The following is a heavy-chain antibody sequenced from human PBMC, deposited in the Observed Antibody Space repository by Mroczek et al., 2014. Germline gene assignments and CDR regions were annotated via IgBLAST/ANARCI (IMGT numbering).Heavy chain of an antibody. J-gene: IGHJ2*01. Sequence: QVQLVESGPGLVKPSETLSLTCTVSGGSISSYYWSWIRQPPGKGLEWIGYIYYSGSTNYNPSLKSRVTISVDTSKNQFSLKLSSVTAADTAVYYCARGVQLWPDWYFDLWGRGTLVTVSS. CDR1: GGSISSYY. CDR3: ARGVQLWPDWYFDL. CDR2: IYYSGST. D-gene: IGHD5-18*01. V-gene: IGHV4-59*01.